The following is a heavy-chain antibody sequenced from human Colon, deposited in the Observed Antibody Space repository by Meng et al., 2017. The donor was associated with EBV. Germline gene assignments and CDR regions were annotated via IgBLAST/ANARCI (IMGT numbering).Heavy chain of an antibody. D-gene: IGHD1-26*01. Sequence: VQWQPSRPGLVKPSHTLSPTCAIAGDSVSSNSAAWNWIRQSPSRGLEWLGRTYYRSKWYNDYAVSVKSRITINPDTSKNQFSPQLNSVTPEDTAVYYCARVAVGISSFDYWGQGTLVTVSS. CDR1: GDSVSSNSAA. CDR3: ARVAVGISSFDY. CDR2: TYYRSKWYN. J-gene: IGHJ4*02. V-gene: IGHV6-1*01.